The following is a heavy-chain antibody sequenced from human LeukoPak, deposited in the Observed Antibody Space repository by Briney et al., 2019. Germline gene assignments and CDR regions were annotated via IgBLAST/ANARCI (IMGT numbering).Heavy chain of an antibody. V-gene: IGHV1-2*02. CDR1: GYTFTDYH. D-gene: IGHD5-24*01. CDR2: IYPNSGDT. Sequence: ASVKVSCKASGYTFTDYHIHWVRQAPGQGLEWMGWIYPNSGDTNYAQNFQGRVTMTRDTSISTVYMELSRLTSDDTALYYCARVAVEMASWFDPWGQGTLVTVSS. CDR3: ARVAVEMASWFDP. J-gene: IGHJ5*02.